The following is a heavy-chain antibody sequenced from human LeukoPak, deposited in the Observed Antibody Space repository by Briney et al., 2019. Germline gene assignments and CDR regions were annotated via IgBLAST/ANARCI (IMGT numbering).Heavy chain of an antibody. Sequence: GGSLRLSCAASGFNFSRNAITWVRQAPGKGLEWVSAITARGDGTYYADLVKGRFTISRDNSKNTLYLQMNSLRAEDSAAYYCAKGTERYREVSSFDFWGQGTLVTVSS. CDR1: GFNFSRNA. J-gene: IGHJ4*02. CDR2: ITARGDGT. CDR3: AKGTERYREVSSFDF. D-gene: IGHD3-10*01. V-gene: IGHV3-23*01.